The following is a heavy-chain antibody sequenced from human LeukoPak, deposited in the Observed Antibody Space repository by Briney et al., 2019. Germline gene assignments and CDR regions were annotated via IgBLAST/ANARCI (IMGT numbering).Heavy chain of an antibody. V-gene: IGHV1-2*02. D-gene: IGHD3/OR15-3a*01. CDR2: INPNSGGT. CDR1: GYTFTGYD. CDR3: ARSMGWLLPDYYYYMDV. Sequence: ASVKVSCKASGYTFTGYDMHWVRQAPGQGLEWMGWINPNSGGTNYAQKFQGRVTMTRDTSISTAYMELSRLRSDDTAVYYCARSMGWLLPDYYYYMDVWGKGTTVTISS. J-gene: IGHJ6*03.